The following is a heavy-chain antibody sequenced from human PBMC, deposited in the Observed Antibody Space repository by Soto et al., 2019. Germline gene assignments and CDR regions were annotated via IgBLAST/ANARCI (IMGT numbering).Heavy chain of an antibody. CDR3: ARIILTGYYGLEP. Sequence: QVQLQESGPGLVKPSETLSLTCSVSGDSLTSYYWTWVRQPPGKGLEWIGYIYYTGQTNYNPSLKSRVTISMALSKNQFSLEVRSLTAADTAVYYCARIILTGYYGLEPWGQGTLVIVSA. J-gene: IGHJ5*02. D-gene: IGHD3-9*01. CDR2: IYYTGQT. V-gene: IGHV4-59*01. CDR1: GDSLTSYY.